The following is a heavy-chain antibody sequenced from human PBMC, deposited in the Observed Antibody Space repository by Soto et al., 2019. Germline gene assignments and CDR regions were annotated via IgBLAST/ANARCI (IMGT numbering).Heavy chain of an antibody. CDR1: GGSFSGYY. D-gene: IGHD4-17*01. J-gene: IGHJ5*02. CDR2: INHSGST. Sequence: SETLSLTCAVYGGSFSGYYWSWIRQPPGKGLEWIGEINHSGSTNYNPSLKSRVTISVDTSKNQFSLKLSSVTAADTAVYYCARDPRRNQWAVTRGQDWFDPWGQGTLVTVSS. V-gene: IGHV4-34*01. CDR3: ARDPRRNQWAVTRGQDWFDP.